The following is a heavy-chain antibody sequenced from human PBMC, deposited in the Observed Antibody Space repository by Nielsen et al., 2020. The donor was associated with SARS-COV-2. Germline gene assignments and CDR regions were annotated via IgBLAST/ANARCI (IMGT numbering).Heavy chain of an antibody. CDR3: ARGSYGSGSDDYFDS. J-gene: IGHJ4*01. D-gene: IGHD3-10*01. Sequence: GESLKISCAASGFTFSSYDMHWVRQPTGKGLEWVSAIATADDTYYSASVKGRFTISRENARNSLYLQMNNLRAGDTAVYYCARGSYGSGSDDYFDSWGRGTLVTVSS. CDR2: IATADDT. CDR1: GFTFSSYD. V-gene: IGHV3-13*04.